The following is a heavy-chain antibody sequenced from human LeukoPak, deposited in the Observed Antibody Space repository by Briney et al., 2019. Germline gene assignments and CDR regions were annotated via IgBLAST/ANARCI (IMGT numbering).Heavy chain of an antibody. V-gene: IGHV6-1*01. J-gene: IGHJ6*02. CDR3: ARTSISGSYYTYYYYYGMDV. Sequence: SQTLSLTCAISGDSVSSNSAAWNWIRQSPSRGLEWLGRTYYRAKWHNDYGISVKSRTTINPDTSKNQFSLQLNSVTPEDTAVYYCARTSISGSYYTYYYYYGMDVWGQGTTVTVSS. CDR2: TYYRAKWHN. CDR1: GDSVSSNSAA. D-gene: IGHD1-26*01.